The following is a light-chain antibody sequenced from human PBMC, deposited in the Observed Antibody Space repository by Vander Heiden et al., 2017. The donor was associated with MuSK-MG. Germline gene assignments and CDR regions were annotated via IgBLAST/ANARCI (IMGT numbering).Light chain of an antibody. CDR1: QSIVDW. V-gene: IGKV1-5*03. CDR2: KAS. Sequence: DIQMTQSPSTLSASVGDRVTISCRASQSIVDWLAWYQQKPGKAPNLLIYKASSLETGVPSRFSGSGSGTEFTLTINSLQPDDFATYYCQQDDTFPYNFGQGTKLEIK. J-gene: IGKJ2*01. CDR3: QQDDTFPYN.